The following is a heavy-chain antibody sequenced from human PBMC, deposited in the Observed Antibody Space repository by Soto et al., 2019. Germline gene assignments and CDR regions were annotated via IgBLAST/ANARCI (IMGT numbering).Heavy chain of an antibody. Sequence: ASVKVSCKASGDTFTSYGISWVRQAPGQGLEWMGWISAYNGNTNYAQKLQGRVTMTTDTSTSTAYMELRSLRSDDTAVYYCARDHLPNREIAAAGSFEYWGQGTLVTVSS. V-gene: IGHV1-18*01. CDR3: ARDHLPNREIAAAGSFEY. D-gene: IGHD6-13*01. J-gene: IGHJ4*02. CDR2: ISAYNGNT. CDR1: GDTFTSYG.